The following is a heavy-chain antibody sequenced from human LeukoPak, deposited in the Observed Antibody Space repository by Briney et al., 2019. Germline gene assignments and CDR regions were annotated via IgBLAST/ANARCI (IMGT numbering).Heavy chain of an antibody. CDR2: IKQDGSVQ. CDR3: ATNGIMTYAFDI. CDR1: GFTFSSYW. V-gene: IGHV3-7*01. Sequence: AGGSLRLSCSASGFTFSSYWMSWVRQAPGKGLEWMANIKQDGSVQNYVDSVKGRFTISRDNAKDSLFLQLNNLRAEDTAVYFCATNGIMTYAFDIWGQGTKVTVSP. J-gene: IGHJ3*02. D-gene: IGHD1-1*01.